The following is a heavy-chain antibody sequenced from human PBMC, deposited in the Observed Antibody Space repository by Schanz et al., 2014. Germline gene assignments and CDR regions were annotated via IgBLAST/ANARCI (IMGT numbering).Heavy chain of an antibody. V-gene: IGHV1-3*01. CDR1: GYSFISHA. CDR3: ARSGSSNWYFFDY. D-gene: IGHD6-13*01. CDR2: INAGTGNT. Sequence: QVQLVQSGAEVKKPGASVKVSCKASGYSFISHAIHWVRQAPGQRLEWMGWINAGTGNTEYSQKFQGRVTITRDTLASTAYMGVSSLRSEDTAVYYCARSGSSNWYFFDYWGQGTLVTVSS. J-gene: IGHJ4*02.